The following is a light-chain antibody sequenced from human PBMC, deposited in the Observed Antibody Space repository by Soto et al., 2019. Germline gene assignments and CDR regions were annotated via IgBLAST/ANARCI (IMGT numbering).Light chain of an antibody. Sequence: DIQMTQSPSSLSASVGYRVTITCRASQSISSYLNWYQQKPGKAPKLLIYAASSLQSGVPSRFSGSGSGTDFTLTISSLQPEDFATYYCQQANSFPRTFGQGTKGDIK. CDR3: QQANSFPRT. V-gene: IGKV1-39*01. CDR2: AAS. CDR1: QSISSY. J-gene: IGKJ1*01.